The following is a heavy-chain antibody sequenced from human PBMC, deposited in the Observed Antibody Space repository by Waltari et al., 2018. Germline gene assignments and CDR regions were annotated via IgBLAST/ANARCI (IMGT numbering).Heavy chain of an antibody. V-gene: IGHV1-2*02. CDR1: GYTFTEYY. D-gene: IGHD2-2*01. J-gene: IGHJ6*02. CDR2: ISPNSGDT. CDR3: ARGSRYCTSTTCPSSAFDV. Sequence: QVQLVQSGAEVKKPGASVKVSCKASGYTFTEYYIHWVRQAPGQGLEWMGWISPNSGDTKFAQRLQGRVTMTRVTSISTAYMELSRLTSDDTAVYYCARGSRYCTSTTCPSSAFDVWGQGTTVTVSS.